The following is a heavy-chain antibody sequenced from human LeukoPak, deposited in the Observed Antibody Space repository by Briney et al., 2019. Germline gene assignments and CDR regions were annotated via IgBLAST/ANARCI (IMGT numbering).Heavy chain of an antibody. V-gene: IGHV1-46*01. D-gene: IGHD2-21*02. CDR1: GYTFTSYY. Sequence: ASVKVSCKASGYTFTSYYMHWVRQAPGQGLEWMGIINPSGGSTSYAQKFQGRVTMTRDTSTSTAYMELSSLRSEDTAVYYCAREFGCGGDCYYRHDAFDIWGQGTMVTVSS. J-gene: IGHJ3*02. CDR2: INPSGGST. CDR3: AREFGCGGDCYYRHDAFDI.